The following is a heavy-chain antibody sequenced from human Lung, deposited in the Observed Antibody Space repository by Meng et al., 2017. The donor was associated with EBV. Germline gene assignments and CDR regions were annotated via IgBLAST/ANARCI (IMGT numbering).Heavy chain of an antibody. CDR1: GCTFTGYY. D-gene: IGHD5-18*01. CDR2: SNPNSGGT. V-gene: IGHV1-2*06. J-gene: IGHJ4*02. CDR3: TRRLWFSDYFDY. Sequence: QVPVVQSGAEVNKPVASGKGSCKASGCTFTGYYRNWVRQAPGQGREWMGRSNPNSGGTNYAQKFQGRVTMTRDTAISTAYMEVSGLKSDDTAVYYCTRRLWFSDYFDYWGQGTLVTVSS.